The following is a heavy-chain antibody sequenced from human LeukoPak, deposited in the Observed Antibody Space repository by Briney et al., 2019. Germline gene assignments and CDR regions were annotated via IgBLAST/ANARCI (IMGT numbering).Heavy chain of an antibody. CDR3: TRVVNGGHFDY. J-gene: IGHJ4*02. CDR2: VYHTGAS. V-gene: IGHV4-59*01. CDR1: GASINNYY. Sequence: PETLSLTCSVSGASINNYYWTWIRQPPGKGLEWIGYVYHTGASSYHPSLKSRVAMSLDTSKNQVSLNLRSVTAADTAVYFCTRVVNGGHFDYWGQGTLVTVSS. D-gene: IGHD2-8*01.